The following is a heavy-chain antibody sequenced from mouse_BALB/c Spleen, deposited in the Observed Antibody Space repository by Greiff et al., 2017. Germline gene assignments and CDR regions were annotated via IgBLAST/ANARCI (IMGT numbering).Heavy chain of an antibody. CDR2: IRNKANGYTT. V-gene: IGHV7-3*02. CDR3: ASYGYDEGFAY. D-gene: IGHD2-2*01. J-gene: IGHJ3*01. CDR1: RFTFTDYY. Sequence: EVMLVESGGGLVQPGGSLRLSCATSRFTFTDYYMSWVRQPPGKALEWLGFIRNKANGYTTEYSASVKGRFTISRDNSQSILYLQMNTLRAEDSATYYGASYGYDEGFAYWGQGTLVTVSA.